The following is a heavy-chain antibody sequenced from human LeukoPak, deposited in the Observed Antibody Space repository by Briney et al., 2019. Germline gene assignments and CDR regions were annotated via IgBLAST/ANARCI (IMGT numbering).Heavy chain of an antibody. CDR2: IIPIFGTA. D-gene: IGHD2-2*01. CDR3: ARLYCSSTSCYGGWFDP. CDR1: XGXXSXYA. Sequence: ASXXXXXKAXXGXXSXYAXSXXRQAPGQGXEWMGGIIPIFGTANYAQKFQGRVTITTDESTSTAYMELSSLRSEDTAVYYCARLYCSSTSCYGGWFDPWGQGTLVTVSS. V-gene: IGHV1-69*05. J-gene: IGHJ5*02.